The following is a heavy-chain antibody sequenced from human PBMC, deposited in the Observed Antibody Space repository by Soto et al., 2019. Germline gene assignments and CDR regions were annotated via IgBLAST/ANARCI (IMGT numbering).Heavy chain of an antibody. D-gene: IGHD3-22*01. CDR1: GGSISSTNW. J-gene: IGHJ5*02. V-gene: IGHV4-4*02. Sequence: SETLSLTCVVSGGSISSTNWWTWVRQPPGKRLEWIGEIYHNGSPTYSPSLRGRATISVDKSNNQFSLRLRSVTAADTAVYYCARFSPPMKPYDSNPGWFDPWGQGALVTVSS. CDR3: ARFSPPMKPYDSNPGWFDP. CDR2: IYHNGSP.